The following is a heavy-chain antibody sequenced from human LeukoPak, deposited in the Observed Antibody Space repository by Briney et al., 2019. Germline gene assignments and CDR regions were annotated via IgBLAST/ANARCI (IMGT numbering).Heavy chain of an antibody. J-gene: IGHJ3*02. D-gene: IGHD4-17*01. V-gene: IGHV3-23*01. CDR3: AKGMTTVTTSEDAFDI. CDR1: GFSFSSYG. Sequence: GGSLRLSCVGSGFSFSSYGMTWVRQAPGKGLEWVSAISGSGESTYNAGSVQGRFTISRDNARKSLYLQMNSLRAEDTAVYYCAKGMTTVTTSEDAFDIWGQGTMVTVSS. CDR2: ISGSGEST.